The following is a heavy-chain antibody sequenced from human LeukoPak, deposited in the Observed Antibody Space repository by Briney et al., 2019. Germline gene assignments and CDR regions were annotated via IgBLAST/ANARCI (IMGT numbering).Heavy chain of an antibody. CDR1: GFTLSSYW. V-gene: IGHV3-7*01. J-gene: IGHJ6*03. Sequence: GGSLRLSCAASGFTLSSYWMSWVRQAPGKGLEWVANIKQDGSEKYYVDSVKGRFTISRDNAKNSLYLQMNSLRAEDTAVYYCARLRYHDFWSGYWKYYYYMDVWGKGATVTVSS. CDR3: ARLRYHDFWSGYWKYYYYMDV. D-gene: IGHD3-3*01. CDR2: IKQDGSEK.